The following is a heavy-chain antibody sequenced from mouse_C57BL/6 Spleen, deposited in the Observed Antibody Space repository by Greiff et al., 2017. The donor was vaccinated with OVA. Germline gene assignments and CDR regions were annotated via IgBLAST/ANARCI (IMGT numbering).Heavy chain of an antibody. Sequence: EVQGVESGGGLVKPGGSLKLSCAASGFTFSSYAMSWVRQTPEKRLEWVATISDGGSYTYYPDNVKGRFTISSDNAKNNLYLQMSQLKSEDTAMYYCARAYGNPAWFAYWGQGTLVTVSA. CDR3: ARAYGNPAWFAY. CDR1: GFTFSSYA. D-gene: IGHD2-1*01. CDR2: ISDGGSYT. V-gene: IGHV5-4*01. J-gene: IGHJ3*01.